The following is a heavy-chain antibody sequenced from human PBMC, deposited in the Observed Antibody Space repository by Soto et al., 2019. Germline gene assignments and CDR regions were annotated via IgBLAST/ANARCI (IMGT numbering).Heavy chain of an antibody. D-gene: IGHD6-19*01. J-gene: IGHJ3*02. Sequence: SLKISCAASGFTVSSNYMSWVRQAPGKGLEWVSGISWNSGSIGYADSVKGRFTISRDNAKNSLYLQMNSLRAEDTALYYCAKDPSSGWLGTDAFDIWGQGTMVTVSS. CDR3: AKDPSSGWLGTDAFDI. CDR1: GFTVSSNY. CDR2: ISWNSGSI. V-gene: IGHV3-9*01.